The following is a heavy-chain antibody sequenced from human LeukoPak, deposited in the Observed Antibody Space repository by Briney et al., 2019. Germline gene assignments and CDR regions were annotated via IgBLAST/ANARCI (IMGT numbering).Heavy chain of an antibody. J-gene: IGHJ3*02. CDR1: GGTFSTYT. Sequence: SVKVSCKASGGTFSTYTMIWVRQAPGQGLEWMGRIITTLGIANYPLKFQGRVTITADKSTSTAYMELSSLRSEDTAMYFCAREYPRAFDIWGQGTMVTVSS. V-gene: IGHV1-69*04. CDR2: IITTLGIA. D-gene: IGHD2-2*02. CDR3: AREYPRAFDI.